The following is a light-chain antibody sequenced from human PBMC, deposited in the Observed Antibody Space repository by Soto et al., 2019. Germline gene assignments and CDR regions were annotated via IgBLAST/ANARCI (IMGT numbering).Light chain of an antibody. CDR1: QGINNY. CDR3: QRYSSVPRT. V-gene: IGKV1-27*01. CDR2: SAS. Sequence: DIQMTQSPSSLSASVGDRVTITCRASQGINNYLAWYQQKPGKVPKLLIYSASTLQSGVPSRFSASGYWKDFTLIISSLQPEDVSIYYWQRYSSVPRTVGQGTKGEIK. J-gene: IGKJ1*01.